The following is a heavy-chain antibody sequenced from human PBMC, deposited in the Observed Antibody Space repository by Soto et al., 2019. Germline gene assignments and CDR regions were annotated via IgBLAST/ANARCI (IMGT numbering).Heavy chain of an antibody. D-gene: IGHD2-2*01. V-gene: IGHV4-38-2*01. CDR1: GYSISSGNY. Sequence: SETRSLTCAVSGYSISSGNYWSFIRQPPGRGLEWIGSLYHIGSTHYNTSLKSRVTISVDTSKNHFSLELSSVTAADTAIYYCRSSTSCYDESCVDVWGQGTMVTVSS. CDR2: LYHIGST. J-gene: IGHJ6*02. CDR3: RSSTSCYDESCVDV.